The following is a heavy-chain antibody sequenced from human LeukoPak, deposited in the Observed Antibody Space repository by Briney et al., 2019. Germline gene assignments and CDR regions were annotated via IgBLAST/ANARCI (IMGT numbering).Heavy chain of an antibody. D-gene: IGHD3-22*01. CDR1: GGSITTTSYY. CDR3: ARASYDSSGYYILDY. V-gene: IGHV4-39*07. Sequence: SETLSLTCTVSGGSITTTSYYWAWIRQSPGKGLEFIGTIYYSGSTEYNPSLKSRVTISVDTSKNQFSLKLSSVTAADTAVYYCARASYDSSGYYILDYWGQGTLVTVSS. CDR2: IYYSGST. J-gene: IGHJ4*02.